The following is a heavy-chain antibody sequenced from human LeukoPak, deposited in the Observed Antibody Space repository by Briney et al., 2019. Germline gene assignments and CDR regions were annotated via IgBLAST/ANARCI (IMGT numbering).Heavy chain of an antibody. Sequence: GGSLRLSCAASGFPFSNYAMGWVRQAPGKGLVWVSRISSDGSRTNYADSVKGRFTVSRDNAKNTLYLQMNGLRTEDTAIYYCARTFSNDWHNAMDVWGQGTTVTVSS. CDR3: ARTFSNDWHNAMDV. V-gene: IGHV3-74*01. CDR1: GFPFSNYA. D-gene: IGHD1/OR15-1a*01. J-gene: IGHJ6*02. CDR2: ISSDGSRT.